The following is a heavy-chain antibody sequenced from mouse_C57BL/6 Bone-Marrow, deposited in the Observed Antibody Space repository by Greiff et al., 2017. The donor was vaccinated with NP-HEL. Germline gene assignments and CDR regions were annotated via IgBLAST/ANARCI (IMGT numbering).Heavy chain of an antibody. Sequence: QVTLKVSGPGILQPSQTLSLTCSFSGFSLSTFGMGVGWIRQPSGKGLEWLAHIWWDDDKYYNPSLKSRLTTSKDTSKKQVFLKIANVDTADTATYYCARIYYYGSSKYFDVWGTGTTVTVSS. CDR3: ARIYYYGSSKYFDV. V-gene: IGHV8-8*01. J-gene: IGHJ1*03. D-gene: IGHD1-1*01. CDR2: IWWDDDK. CDR1: GFSLSTFGMG.